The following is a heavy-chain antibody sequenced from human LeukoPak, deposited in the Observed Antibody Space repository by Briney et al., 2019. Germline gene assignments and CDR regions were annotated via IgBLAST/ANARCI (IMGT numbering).Heavy chain of an antibody. J-gene: IGHJ5*02. V-gene: IGHV4-34*01. CDR1: GGSFSGYF. CDR2: MNPSGSA. Sequence: PSETLSLTCAVYGGSFSGYFWSWIRQPPGKGLEWSGEMNPSGSASYNPSLKRGLTISVGRSQNPFSLKLPSVPAANTALYYCTSGRATWGQGTLVTVSS. D-gene: IGHD5-12*01. CDR3: TSGRAT.